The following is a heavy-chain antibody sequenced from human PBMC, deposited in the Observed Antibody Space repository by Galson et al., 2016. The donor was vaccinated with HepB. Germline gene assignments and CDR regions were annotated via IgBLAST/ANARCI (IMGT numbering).Heavy chain of an antibody. V-gene: IGHV3-23*01. J-gene: IGHJ4*02. CDR1: GFTFSTYA. D-gene: IGHD5-24*01. CDR2: IGPSGGRT. CDR3: AKDVRWLQVLLDY. Sequence: SLRLSCAASGFTFSTYAMDWVRQAPGKGLEWVSGIGPSGGRTYYAAAVKGRFTISRDNSKNTLYLQMNSLGVEDTAVYYCAKDVRWLQVLLDYWGQGTLVTVSS.